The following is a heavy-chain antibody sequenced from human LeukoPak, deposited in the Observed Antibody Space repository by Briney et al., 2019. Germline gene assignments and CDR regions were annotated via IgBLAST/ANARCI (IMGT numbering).Heavy chain of an antibody. CDR3: ARDSRYHTINAFDI. D-gene: IGHD3-3*01. CDR1: GYTFTGYY. V-gene: IGHV1-2*02. CDR2: INPNSGGT. Sequence: GASVKVSCKASGYTFTGYYMHWVRQAPGQGLEWMGWINPNSGGTNYAQKFQGRVTMTRNTSISTAYMELSRLRSDDTAVYYCARDSRYHTINAFDIWGQGTMVTVSS. J-gene: IGHJ3*02.